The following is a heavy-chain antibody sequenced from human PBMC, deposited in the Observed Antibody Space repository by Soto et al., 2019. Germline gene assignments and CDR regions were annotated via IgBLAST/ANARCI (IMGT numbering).Heavy chain of an antibody. V-gene: IGHV3-23*01. D-gene: IGHD4-17*01. CDR3: GKGHGDWGGNVLDS. J-gene: IGHJ4*02. Sequence: EEQVLESGGGLVQAGGSLRLSCAASGFTFSNFGMSWVRQAPGEGLEWVSSINGNGDNIRYADSVKGRFTMSRDNFESTLYLPMDSRRVEDTAGYYCGKGHGDWGGNVLDSWGRGTLVTVSS. CDR1: GFTFSNFG. CDR2: INGNGDNI.